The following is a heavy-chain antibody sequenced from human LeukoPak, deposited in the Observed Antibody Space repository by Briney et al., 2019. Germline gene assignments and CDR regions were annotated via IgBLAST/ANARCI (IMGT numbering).Heavy chain of an antibody. V-gene: IGHV1-46*01. CDR3: ARDHSTGGN. CDR2: ISPTGGST. D-gene: IGHD2-8*02. CDR1: GYTFSSFY. J-gene: IGHJ4*02. Sequence: ASVKVSCKASGYTFSSFYMHWVRQAPGQGLEWMGIISPTGGSTSYAQKFQGRVTMTTDTSTSTVYMELSSLRSEDTAVYYCARDHSTGGNWGQGTLVTVSS.